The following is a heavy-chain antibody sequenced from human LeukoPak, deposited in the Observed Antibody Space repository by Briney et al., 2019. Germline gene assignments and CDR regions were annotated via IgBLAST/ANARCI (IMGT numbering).Heavy chain of an antibody. CDR2: ISSSSSYI. V-gene: IGHV3-21*01. CDR1: GFTFSSYS. J-gene: IGHJ3*02. Sequence: GGSLRLSCAVSGFTFSSYSMNWVRQAPGKGLERVSSISSSSSYIYYADSVKGRFTISRDNAKNSLYLQMNSLRAEDTAVYYCARDLSGSYYMEAFDIWGQGTMVTVSS. CDR3: ARDLSGSYYMEAFDI. D-gene: IGHD1-26*01.